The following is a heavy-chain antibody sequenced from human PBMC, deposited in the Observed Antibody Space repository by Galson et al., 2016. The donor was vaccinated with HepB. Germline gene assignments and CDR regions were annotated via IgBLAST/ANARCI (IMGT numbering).Heavy chain of an antibody. CDR1: GFTFDDSA. CDR2: IYYNSDRI. D-gene: IGHD3-16*01. CDR3: VRDMAPGGAGV. V-gene: IGHV3-9*01. J-gene: IGHJ6*01. Sequence: SLRLSCAASGFTFDDSAMHWVRQTPGKGLEWVSGIYYNSDRIGYADSVRGRLTISRDNARNSLYLQMNSLEPEDSALYYCVRDMAPGGAGVWVQGTTVTVSS.